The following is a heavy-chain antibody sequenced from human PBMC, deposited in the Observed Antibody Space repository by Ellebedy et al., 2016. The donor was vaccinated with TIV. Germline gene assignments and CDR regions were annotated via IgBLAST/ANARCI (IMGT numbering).Heavy chain of an antibody. Sequence: AASVKVSCKASGDTFKNYAISWVRQAPGQGLEWMGNIIPIVGIPRTSLNYQDRLPFSADGSTSTVYMELSNLRSEDTAVYYCARGGYCNNGVCYSLDQWGQGTQVSVSS. CDR3: ARGGYCNNGVCYSLDQ. D-gene: IGHD2-8*01. J-gene: IGHJ4*02. CDR2: IIPIVGIP. CDR1: GDTFKNYA. V-gene: IGHV1-69*04.